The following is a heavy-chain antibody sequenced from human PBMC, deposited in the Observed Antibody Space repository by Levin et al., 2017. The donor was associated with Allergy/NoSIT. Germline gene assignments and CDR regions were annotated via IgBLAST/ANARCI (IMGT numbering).Heavy chain of an antibody. J-gene: IGHJ3*02. V-gene: IGHV1-18*01. CDR1: GYSFTNFG. Sequence: ASVKVSCKASGYSFTNFGLSWVRQAPGQGLEWMGWISPYNGDTHYAQKFQGRVTMTTDTSTSTAYMELRSLRADDTAVYYCARELAGTAADTFDIWGQGTMVAVSS. CDR3: ARELAGTAADTFDI. CDR2: ISPYNGDT. D-gene: IGHD6-19*01.